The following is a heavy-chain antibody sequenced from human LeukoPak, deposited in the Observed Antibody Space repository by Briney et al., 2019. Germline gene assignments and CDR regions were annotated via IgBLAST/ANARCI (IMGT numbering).Heavy chain of an antibody. CDR3: ASGGASYCGGDCYSASDY. D-gene: IGHD2-21*02. CDR2: IIPIFGTA. J-gene: IGHJ4*02. V-gene: IGHV1-69*13. Sequence: VASVKVSCKASGGTFSSYAISWVRQAPGQGLEWMGGIIPIFGTANYAQKFQGRVTITADESTSTAYMELSSLRSEDTAVYYCASGGASYCGGDCYSASDYWGQGTLVTVSS. CDR1: GGTFSSYA.